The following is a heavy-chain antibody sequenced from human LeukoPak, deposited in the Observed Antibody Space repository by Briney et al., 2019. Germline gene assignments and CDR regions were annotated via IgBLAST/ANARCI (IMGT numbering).Heavy chain of an antibody. Sequence: PGGSLTLSCAASGFSFSRYTLNWVRQAPGKGLDWVSLISGDGATTYYADSVKGRFTISRDNSKNSLYLQMSSLRTEDTALYYCAKTPPSYGRWGQGTLVTVSS. CDR3: AKTPPSYGR. D-gene: IGHD1-14*01. J-gene: IGHJ4*02. CDR1: GFSFSRYT. CDR2: ISGDGATT. V-gene: IGHV3-43*02.